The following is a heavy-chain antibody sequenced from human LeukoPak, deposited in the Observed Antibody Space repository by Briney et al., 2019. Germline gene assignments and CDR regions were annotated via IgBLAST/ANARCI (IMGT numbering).Heavy chain of an antibody. Sequence: SETLSLTCTVSGASISDNYWSWIRQPPGKGLEWIGYIYYTGNTNYNPSLKSRVAISVDTPKNQLSLKLSSVTAADTAVYYCARGNSNDHLAWFGPWGQGTLVSVSS. D-gene: IGHD2/OR15-2a*01. CDR1: GASISDNY. CDR2: IYYTGNT. CDR3: ARGNSNDHLAWFGP. J-gene: IGHJ5*02. V-gene: IGHV4-59*01.